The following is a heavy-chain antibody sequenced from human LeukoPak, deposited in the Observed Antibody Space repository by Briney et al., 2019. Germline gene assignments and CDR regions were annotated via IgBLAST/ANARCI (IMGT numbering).Heavy chain of an antibody. CDR2: IRYDGSNK. D-gene: IGHD6-6*01. J-gene: IGHJ5*02. V-gene: IGHV3-30*04. CDR3: ARESIAARRGYNWFDP. Sequence: PGRSLRLSCAASGFTFSSYAMHWVRQAPGKGLEWVAFIRYDGSNKYYADSVKGRFTISRDNSKNTLYLQMNSLRAEDTAVYYCARESIAARRGYNWFDPWGQGTLVTVSS. CDR1: GFTFSSYA.